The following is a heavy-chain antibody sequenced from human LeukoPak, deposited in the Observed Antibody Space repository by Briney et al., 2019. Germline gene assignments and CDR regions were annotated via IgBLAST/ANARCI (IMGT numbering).Heavy chain of an antibody. J-gene: IGHJ4*02. Sequence: GGSLRLSCAASGFTFSSYAMSWVRQAPGKGLEWVSAISGSGGSTYYADSVKGRFTISRDNSKNTLYLQMNSLRAEDTAVYYCAKDQGGYYDSSGYYILGEFDYWGQGTLVTVSS. V-gene: IGHV3-23*01. D-gene: IGHD3-22*01. CDR1: GFTFSSYA. CDR3: AKDQGGYYDSSGYYILGEFDY. CDR2: ISGSGGST.